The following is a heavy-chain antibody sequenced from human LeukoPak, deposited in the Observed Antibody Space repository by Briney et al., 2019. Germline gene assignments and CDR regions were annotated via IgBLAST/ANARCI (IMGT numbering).Heavy chain of an antibody. CDR2: IYYSGST. V-gene: IGHV4-59*01. J-gene: IGHJ4*02. Sequence: PSETLSLTCTVSGGAISSYYWSWIRQPPGKGLEWIGYIYYSGSTNYNPSPKSRVTISVDTSKNQFSLKLSSVTAADTAVYYCAREYGDGYNRARFDYWGQGTLVTVSS. CDR3: AREYGDGYNRARFDY. D-gene: IGHD5-24*01. CDR1: GGAISSYY.